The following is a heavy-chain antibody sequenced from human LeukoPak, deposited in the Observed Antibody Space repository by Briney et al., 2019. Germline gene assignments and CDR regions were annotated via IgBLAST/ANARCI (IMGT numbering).Heavy chain of an antibody. V-gene: IGHV4-59*08. CDR1: GGSISSYY. Sequence: SETLSLTCTVSGGSISSYYWSWIRQPPGKGLEWIGYTYYSGSTNYNPSLKSRVTISLDTSKNQFSLKLRSVTAADTAVYYCARIRANYFDYWRQGTLVTVSS. J-gene: IGHJ4*02. CDR3: ARIRANYFDY. CDR2: TYYSGST.